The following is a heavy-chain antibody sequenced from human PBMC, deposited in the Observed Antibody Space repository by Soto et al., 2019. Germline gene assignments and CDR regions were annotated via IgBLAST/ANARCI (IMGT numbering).Heavy chain of an antibody. D-gene: IGHD2-2*01. CDR3: ARDEGEGVPAAMIWFDP. Sequence: ASVKVSCKASGYTFTSYGISWVRQALGQGLEWMGWISAYNGNTNYAQKLQGRVTMTTDTSTSTAYMELRSLRSDDTAVYYCARDEGEGVPAAMIWFDPWGQGTLVTVSS. CDR1: GYTFTSYG. V-gene: IGHV1-18*01. CDR2: ISAYNGNT. J-gene: IGHJ5*02.